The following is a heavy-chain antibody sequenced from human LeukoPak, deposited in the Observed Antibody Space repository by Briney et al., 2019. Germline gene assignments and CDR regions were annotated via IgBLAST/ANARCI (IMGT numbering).Heavy chain of an antibody. D-gene: IGHD4-17*01. J-gene: IGHJ4*02. CDR2: ISYDGSNK. CDR3: ARYYGDYEVSDY. CDR1: GFTFSSYA. V-gene: IGHV3-30-3*01. Sequence: AGGSLRLSCAASGFTFSSYAMHWVRQAPGKGLEWVAVISYDGSNKYYADSVKGRFTISRDNSKNTLYLQMNSLRAEDTAVYYCARYYGDYEVSDYWGQGTLVTVSS.